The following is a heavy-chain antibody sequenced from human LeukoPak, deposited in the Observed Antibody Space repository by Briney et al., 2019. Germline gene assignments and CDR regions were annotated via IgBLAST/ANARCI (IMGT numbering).Heavy chain of an antibody. CDR1: GGSISSYY. CDR2: IYTSGST. D-gene: IGHD3-10*01. CDR3: ARETMVRGVIRSFYMDV. V-gene: IGHV4-4*07. Sequence: SETLSLTCIVSGGSISSYYWSWIRQPAGKGLEWIERIYTSGSTNHNPSLKSRVTMSVDTSKNQFSLKLSSVTAADTAVYYCARETMVRGVIRSFYMDVWGKGTTVTISS. J-gene: IGHJ6*03.